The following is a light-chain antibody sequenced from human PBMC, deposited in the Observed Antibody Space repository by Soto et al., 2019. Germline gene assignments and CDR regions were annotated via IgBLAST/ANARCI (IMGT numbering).Light chain of an antibody. J-gene: IGKJ1*01. CDR1: QSIISW. CDR3: QHYNTYPWT. V-gene: IGKV1-5*03. CDR2: KAS. Sequence: DIQMTQTPSTLSASVGDRVTVTCPASQSIISWLAWYQQKAGKAPKLLIYKASALESGVPSRFSGSGSGTEFTLAISSLEPEDFATYYCQHYNTYPWTFGQGTKVDIK.